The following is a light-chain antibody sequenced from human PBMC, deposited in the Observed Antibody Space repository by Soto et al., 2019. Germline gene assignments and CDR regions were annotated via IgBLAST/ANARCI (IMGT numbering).Light chain of an antibody. CDR1: SSNIGNNY. V-gene: IGLV1-51*01. CDR3: ATWDSSLSAGV. CDR2: DND. Sequence: QSVLTQPPSVSAAPGQKVTISCSGSSSNIGNNYVFWYQQLPETAPKLLIYDNDKRPSGIPDRFSGSKSGTSATLGITGLQTGDEADYYCATWDSSLSAGVFGGGTKLTVL. J-gene: IGLJ2*01.